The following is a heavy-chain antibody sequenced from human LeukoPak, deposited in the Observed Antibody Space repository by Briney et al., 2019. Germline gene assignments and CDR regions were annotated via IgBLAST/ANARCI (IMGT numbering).Heavy chain of an antibody. CDR2: IYSGGST. J-gene: IGHJ4*02. CDR1: GFTVSSNY. V-gene: IGHV3-53*01. CDR3: ARVNGGYYFDY. Sequence: GGSLRLSCAASGFTVSSNYMSWVRQAPGKGLEWVSVIYSGGSTYYADSVKGRFTISRDNSKNTLYLQMNSLRAEDTAVYYCARVNGGYYFDYRGQGTLVTVSS.